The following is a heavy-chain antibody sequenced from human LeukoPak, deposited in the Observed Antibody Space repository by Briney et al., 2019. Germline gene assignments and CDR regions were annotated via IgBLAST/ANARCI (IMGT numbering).Heavy chain of an antibody. Sequence: SETLSLTCAVYGGPFSGYYWSWIRQPPGKGLEWIGEINHSGSTNYNPSFKSRVTISVDTSKNQFSLKLSSVTAADTAVYYCARGEFGYYYDSGAYTAFDYWGQGTLVTVSS. V-gene: IGHV4-34*01. J-gene: IGHJ4*02. CDR1: GGPFSGYY. CDR3: ARGEFGYYYDSGAYTAFDY. CDR2: INHSGST. D-gene: IGHD3-22*01.